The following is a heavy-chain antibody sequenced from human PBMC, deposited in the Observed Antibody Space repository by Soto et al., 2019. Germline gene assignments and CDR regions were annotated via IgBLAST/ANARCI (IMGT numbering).Heavy chain of an antibody. CDR1: GYSFTGLD. Sequence: QVQLVQSGAEVREPGASVKVSCKASGYSFTGLDINWVRQTTGQGLEWMGWMQPSSGRTGYAQKFQGRVTMTRDTSINTAYMELSSLPSDDTAFYYCARGVTAGVDYWGQGTLVTVSS. CDR2: MQPSSGRT. CDR3: ARGVTAGVDY. V-gene: IGHV1-8*01. D-gene: IGHD1-26*01. J-gene: IGHJ4*02.